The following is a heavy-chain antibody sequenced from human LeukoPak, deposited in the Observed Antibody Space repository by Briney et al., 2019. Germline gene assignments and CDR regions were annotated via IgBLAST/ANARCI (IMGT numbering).Heavy chain of an antibody. V-gene: IGHV1-8*01. CDR2: MNPNSGNT. D-gene: IGHD3-9*01. CDR1: GYTFTSYD. CDR3: ARASRYYDILTGYYNDVDY. Sequence: ASVKVSCKASGYTFTSYDINWVRQATGQGLEWMGWMNPNSGNTGYAQKFQGRVTMTRNTSISTAYMELSSLRSEDTAVYYCARASRYYDILTGYYNDVDYWGQGTLVTVSS. J-gene: IGHJ4*02.